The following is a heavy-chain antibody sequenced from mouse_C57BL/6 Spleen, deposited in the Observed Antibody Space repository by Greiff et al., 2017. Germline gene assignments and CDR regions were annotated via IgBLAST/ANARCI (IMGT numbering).Heavy chain of an antibody. J-gene: IGHJ4*01. CDR3: ARGVGDAMDY. V-gene: IGHV1-61*01. CDR1: GYTFTSYW. Sequence: VQLQQPGAELVRPGSSVKLSCKASGYTFTSYWMDWVKQRPGQGLEWIGNIYPSDSETHYNQKFKDKATLTVDKSSSTAYMQLSSLTSEDSAVYYCARGVGDAMDYWGQGTSVTVSS. CDR2: IYPSDSET.